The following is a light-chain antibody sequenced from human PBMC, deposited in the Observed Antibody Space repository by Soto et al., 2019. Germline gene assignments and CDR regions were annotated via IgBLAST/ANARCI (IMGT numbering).Light chain of an antibody. Sequence: DIQLTQSPSFLSASVGDRVTITCRDSQGINNDLAWYQQKPGKATKLLIHTVSTLQSGVPSRFSGSGSGTEFTLTISSLQPEDFASYYCQQINSLPITVGQGTRLEIK. CDR1: QGINND. CDR2: TVS. CDR3: QQINSLPIT. J-gene: IGKJ5*01. V-gene: IGKV1-9*01.